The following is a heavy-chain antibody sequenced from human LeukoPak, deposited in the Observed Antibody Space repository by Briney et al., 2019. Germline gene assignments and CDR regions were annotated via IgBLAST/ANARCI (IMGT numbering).Heavy chain of an antibody. J-gene: IGHJ6*02. CDR2: ISAYNGNT. CDR3: ARDCSSTSCYMNYYYGMDV. D-gene: IGHD2-2*02. Sequence: ASVKVSCKASVYTSTSYGISWVRQAPGQGLEWMGWISAYNGNTNYAQKLQGRVTMTTDTSTSTAYMELRSLRSDDTAVYYCARDCSSTSCYMNYYYGMDVWGQGTTVTVSS. CDR1: VYTSTSYG. V-gene: IGHV1-18*01.